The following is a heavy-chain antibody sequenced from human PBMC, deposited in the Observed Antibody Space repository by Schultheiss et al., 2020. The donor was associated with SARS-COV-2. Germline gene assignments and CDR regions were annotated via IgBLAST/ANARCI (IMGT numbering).Heavy chain of an antibody. D-gene: IGHD4-11*01. Sequence: GGSLRLSCAASGFTFSSYWMHWVRQAPGKGLVWVSRINSDGSSTSYADSVKGRFTISRDNAKNSLYLQMNSLRAEDTAVYYCARGLRDYSNSYYYYYYYMDVWGKGTTVTVSS. J-gene: IGHJ6*03. CDR3: ARGLRDYSNSYYYYYYYMDV. CDR2: INSDGSST. V-gene: IGHV3-74*01. CDR1: GFTFSSYW.